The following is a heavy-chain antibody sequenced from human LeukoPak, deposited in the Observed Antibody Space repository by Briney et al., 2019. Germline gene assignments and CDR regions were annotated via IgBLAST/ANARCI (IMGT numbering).Heavy chain of an antibody. D-gene: IGHD2-2*01. Sequence: GGSLRLSCAASGFTFDDYGMSWVRQAPGKGLEWVSGINWNGGSTGYADSVKGRFTISRDNAKNSLYLQMNSLRAEDTAVYFCARGRYVADAFHIWGQGTMVTVSS. CDR3: ARGRYVADAFHI. J-gene: IGHJ3*02. V-gene: IGHV3-20*04. CDR2: INWNGGST. CDR1: GFTFDDYG.